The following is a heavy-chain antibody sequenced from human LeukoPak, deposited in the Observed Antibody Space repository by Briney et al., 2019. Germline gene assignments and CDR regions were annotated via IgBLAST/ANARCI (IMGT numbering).Heavy chain of an antibody. CDR3: ARVAQGSSGWFFDY. Sequence: PGGSLRLSCAASGWTFSSYGMHWVRQAPGKGLGWVAVIWYDGSNKYYADSVKGRFTISRDNSKNTLYLQMNSLRAEDTAVYYCARVAQGSSGWFFDYWGQGTLVTVSS. CDR2: IWYDGSNK. J-gene: IGHJ4*02. V-gene: IGHV3-33*01. D-gene: IGHD6-19*01. CDR1: GWTFSSYG.